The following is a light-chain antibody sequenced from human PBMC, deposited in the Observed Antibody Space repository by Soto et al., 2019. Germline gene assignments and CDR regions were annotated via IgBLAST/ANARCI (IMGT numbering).Light chain of an antibody. CDR3: LQDYNLPRT. CDR1: RAVGND. V-gene: IGKV1-6*01. CDR2: TAS. Sequence: IQMTQSPLSLSASVGDRVIITCRASRAVGNDLGWYQQKPGKAPKLLIFTASTLHSGVPSRFIGSGSGTVFTLTISSLQPEDFATYFCLQDYNLPRTFGQGTTVES. J-gene: IGKJ1*01.